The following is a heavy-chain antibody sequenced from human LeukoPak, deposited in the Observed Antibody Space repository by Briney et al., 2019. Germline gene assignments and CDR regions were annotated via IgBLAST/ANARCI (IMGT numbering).Heavy chain of an antibody. J-gene: IGHJ4*02. CDR1: GFTFSSYA. D-gene: IGHD4-17*01. Sequence: PGGSLRLSCAASGFTFSSYAMSWVRQAPGKGLEWVSAISGSGGSTYYADSVKGRFTISRDNSKNTLYLQMSSLRAEDTAVYYCAKIGEYGDYFDYWGQGTLVTVSS. V-gene: IGHV3-23*01. CDR3: AKIGEYGDYFDY. CDR2: ISGSGGST.